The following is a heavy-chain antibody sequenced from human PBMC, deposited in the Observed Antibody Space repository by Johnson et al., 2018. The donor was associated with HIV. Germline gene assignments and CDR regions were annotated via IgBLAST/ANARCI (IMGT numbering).Heavy chain of an antibody. CDR1: GFTFSTYW. CDR3: ARDRRGATIDDAFDI. D-gene: IGHD1-26*01. CDR2: INSDGSST. Sequence: VQLVESGGGLVQPGGSLRLSCAASGFTFSTYWMHWVRQAPGKGLVWVSRINSDGSSTSYADSVKGRITISRDNAKNTLYLQMNSLRAEDTAVYYCARDRRGATIDDAFDIWGQGTMVTVSS. J-gene: IGHJ3*02. V-gene: IGHV3-74*01.